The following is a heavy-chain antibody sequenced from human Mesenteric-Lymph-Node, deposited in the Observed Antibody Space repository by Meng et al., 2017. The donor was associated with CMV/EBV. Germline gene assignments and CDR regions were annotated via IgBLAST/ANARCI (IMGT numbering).Heavy chain of an antibody. J-gene: IGHJ4*02. V-gene: IGHV2-70D*14. Sequence: SGPTLVKPTQTLTLTCTFSGFSLSTSGMRVSWIRQPPGKALEWLARIDWDDDKFYSTSLKTRLTTSKDTSKNQVVLTMTNMDPVDTATYYCARTYCSSTSCPFDYWGQGTLVTVSS. CDR2: IDWDDDK. CDR3: ARTYCSSTSCPFDY. CDR1: GFSLSTSGMR. D-gene: IGHD2-2*01.